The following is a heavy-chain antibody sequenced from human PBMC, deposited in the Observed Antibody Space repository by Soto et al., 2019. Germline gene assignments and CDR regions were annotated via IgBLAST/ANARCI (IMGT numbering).Heavy chain of an antibody. V-gene: IGHV3-23*01. J-gene: IGHJ6*03. CDR3: ASYYGSGSYRNYYYYMDV. CDR1: GFTFSSYA. D-gene: IGHD3-10*01. Sequence: QPGGSLRLSCAASGFTFSSYAISWVRQATGKGLEWVSAISGSGGSTYYADSVKGRFTISRDNSKNTLYLQMNSLRAEDTAVYYCASYYGSGSYRNYYYYMDVWGKGTTVTVSS. CDR2: ISGSGGST.